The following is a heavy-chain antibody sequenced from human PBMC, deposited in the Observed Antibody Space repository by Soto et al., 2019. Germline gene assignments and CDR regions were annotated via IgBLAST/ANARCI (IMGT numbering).Heavy chain of an antibody. CDR1: GFTFSSYA. Sequence: GGSLRLSCAAPGFTFSSYAMHWVRQAPGKGLEWVAVISYDGSNKYYADSVKGRFTISRDNSKNTLYLQMNSLRAEDTAVYYCAREGYYYDSSGYYYPSPFDYWGQGTLVTVSS. CDR2: ISYDGSNK. CDR3: AREGYYYDSSGYYYPSPFDY. D-gene: IGHD3-22*01. V-gene: IGHV3-30-3*01. J-gene: IGHJ4*02.